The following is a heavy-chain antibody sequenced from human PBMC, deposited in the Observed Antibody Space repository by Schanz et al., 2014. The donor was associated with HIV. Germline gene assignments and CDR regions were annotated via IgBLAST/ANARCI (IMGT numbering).Heavy chain of an antibody. J-gene: IGHJ4*02. D-gene: IGHD3-22*01. CDR1: GFTFNNYA. CDR2: ISVNGATR. CDR3: AKPEYDSSGNSQSHFDY. Sequence: EVQLLDSGGGLVQPGGSLRLSCVASGFTFNNYAMTWVRQAPGKGLEWLSYISVNGATREYADSVKGRFTISRDNARTSLYLQMNSLRAEDTAVYYCAKPEYDSSGNSQSHFDYWGQGTLVTVSS. V-gene: IGHV3-23*01.